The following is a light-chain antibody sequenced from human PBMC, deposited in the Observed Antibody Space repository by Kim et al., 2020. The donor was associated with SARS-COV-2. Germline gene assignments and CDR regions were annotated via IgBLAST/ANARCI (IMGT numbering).Light chain of an antibody. CDR3: AAWDDSLNGWV. V-gene: IGLV1-47*01. CDR1: SSNIGSNY. CDR2: RNN. J-gene: IGLJ3*02. Sequence: QSVLTQPPSASGTPGQRVTISCSGSSSNIGSNYVYWYQQLPGTAPKLLIYRNNQRPSGVPDRFSGSKSGTSASLAIGGLRSEDEADYYCAAWDDSLNGWVFGGGTQLTVL.